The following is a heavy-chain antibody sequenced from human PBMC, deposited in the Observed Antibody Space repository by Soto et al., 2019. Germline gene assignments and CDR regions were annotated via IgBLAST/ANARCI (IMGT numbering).Heavy chain of an antibody. J-gene: IGHJ4*02. CDR2: IIPIFGTA. D-gene: IGHD6-19*01. Sequence: GASVKVSCKASGGTFSSYAISWVRQAPGQGLEWMGGIIPIFGTANYAQKFQGRVTITADESTSTAYMELSSLRSEDAAVYYCASNGDSSGWGTFDYWGQGTLVTVSS. CDR1: GGTFSSYA. CDR3: ASNGDSSGWGTFDY. V-gene: IGHV1-69*13.